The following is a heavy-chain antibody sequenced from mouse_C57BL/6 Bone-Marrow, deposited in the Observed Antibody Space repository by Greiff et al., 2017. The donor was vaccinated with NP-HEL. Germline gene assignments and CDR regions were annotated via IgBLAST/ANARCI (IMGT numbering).Heavy chain of an antibody. V-gene: IGHV1-64*01. CDR2: IHPHSGST. CDR1: GYTFTSYW. D-gene: IGHD2-2*01. Sequence: QVQLQQPGAELVKPGASVKLSCKASGYTFTSYWMHWVKQRPGQGLEWIGMIHPHSGSTNYNEKFKSKATLTVDKSSSTAYMQLSSLTSEDSAVYYCARLAGYYYAMDYWGQGTSVTVSS. J-gene: IGHJ4*01. CDR3: ARLAGYYYAMDY.